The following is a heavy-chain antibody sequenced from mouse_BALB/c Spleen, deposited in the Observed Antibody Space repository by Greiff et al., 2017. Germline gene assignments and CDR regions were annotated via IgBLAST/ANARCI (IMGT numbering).Heavy chain of an antibody. CDR2: IDPANGNT. V-gene: IGHV14-3*02. CDR3: AKGSFAY. J-gene: IGHJ3*01. Sequence: VQLKESGAELVKPGASVKLSCTASGFNIKDTYMHWVKQRPEQGLEWIGRIDPANGNTKYDPKFQGKATITADTSSNTAYLQLSSLTSEDTAVYYCAKGSFAYWGQGTLVTVSA. CDR1: GFNIKDTY.